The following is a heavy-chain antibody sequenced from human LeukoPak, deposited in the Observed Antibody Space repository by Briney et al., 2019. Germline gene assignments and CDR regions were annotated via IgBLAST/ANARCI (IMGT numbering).Heavy chain of an antibody. CDR2: ISSGSIYI. J-gene: IGHJ4*02. D-gene: IGHD3-10*01. CDR1: GFTFSSYS. V-gene: IGHV3-21*01. CDR3: ARSAGSATDLDF. Sequence: GGSLRLSCAASGFTFSSYSMNWVRQAPGKGLEWVSFISSGSIYIYYADSEKGRFTISRDNAKNSLYLQMNSLRAEDTAVYYCARSAGSATDLDFWGQGTLVTVSS.